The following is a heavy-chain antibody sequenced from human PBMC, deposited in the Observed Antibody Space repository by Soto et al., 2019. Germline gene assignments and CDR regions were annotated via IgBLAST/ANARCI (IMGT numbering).Heavy chain of an antibody. D-gene: IGHD2-15*01. V-gene: IGHV3-30*18. J-gene: IGHJ6*02. CDR1: GFTFSSYG. CDR2: ISFDGSNK. Sequence: QVQLVESGGGVVQPGRSLRLSCAASGFTFSSYGMHWVRQAPGKGLEWVAVISFDGSNKYYADSVKGRFTISRDNYKNTLYLQMNSLRAEDTAVYYCAKDREYCSGGSCYSGSVFYYGMDVWGQGTTVTVSS. CDR3: AKDREYCSGGSCYSGSVFYYGMDV.